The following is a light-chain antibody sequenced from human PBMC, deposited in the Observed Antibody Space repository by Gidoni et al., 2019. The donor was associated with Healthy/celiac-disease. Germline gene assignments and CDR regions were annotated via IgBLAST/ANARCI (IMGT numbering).Light chain of an antibody. V-gene: IGLV2-14*01. J-gene: IGLJ1*01. CDR3: SSYTSSSTYV. Sequence: QSALTQPASGSGSPGQSSTIPCTGTSRDVGGYHYVSWYQQHPGKAPKLMIYDVSNRPSGVSTRFSGSKSGNTASLTISGLQAEDEADYYCSSYTSSSTYVFGTGTKVTVL. CDR1: SRDVGGYHY. CDR2: DVS.